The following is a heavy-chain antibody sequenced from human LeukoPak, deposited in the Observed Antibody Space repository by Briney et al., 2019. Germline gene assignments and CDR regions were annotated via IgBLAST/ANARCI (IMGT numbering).Heavy chain of an antibody. CDR1: GFTFNSRW. CDR2: INRDGRTT. Sequence: GGSLRLSCATSGFTFNSRWMHWVRHAPGKGLVWVSRINRDGRTTTYAESVKGRFNISRDNSKNTLYLQMSSLRADDTAVYYFAREAWYLDYWGQGTLVTVSS. D-gene: IGHD2-15*01. J-gene: IGHJ4*02. CDR3: AREAWYLDY. V-gene: IGHV3-74*01.